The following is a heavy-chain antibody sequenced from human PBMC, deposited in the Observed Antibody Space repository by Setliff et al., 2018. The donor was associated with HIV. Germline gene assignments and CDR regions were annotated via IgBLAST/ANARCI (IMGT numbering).Heavy chain of an antibody. V-gene: IGHV3-7*01. CDR3: LGESSAAFDI. CDR2: IKGDVDQK. CDR1: GFTSSNYQ. Sequence: GSLRLSCAASGFTSSNYQMSWVRQAPGKGLEWVAKIKGDVDQKYYTDSVKGRFTVSRDNARNSLYLQMDSLRVEDTAVYYCLGESSAAFDIWGQGTMVTVSS. D-gene: IGHD3-10*01. J-gene: IGHJ3*02.